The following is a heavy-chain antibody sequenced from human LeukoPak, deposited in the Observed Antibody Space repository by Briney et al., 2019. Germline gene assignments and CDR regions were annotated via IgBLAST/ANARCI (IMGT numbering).Heavy chain of an antibody. V-gene: IGHV3-66*01. CDR2: IYSGGST. CDR1: GFTVSSNY. CDR3: ASAVALDY. J-gene: IGHJ4*02. Sequence: GGFLRLSCAASGFTVSSNYMSWVRQAPGKGLEWVSIIYSGGSTYYADSVKGRFTISRDNSKNTLYLQMNSLRAEDTAVYYCASAVALDYWGQGTLVTVSS.